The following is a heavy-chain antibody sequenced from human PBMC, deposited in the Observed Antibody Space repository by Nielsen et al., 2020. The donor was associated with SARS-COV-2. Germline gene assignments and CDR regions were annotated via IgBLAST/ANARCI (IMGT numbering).Heavy chain of an antibody. J-gene: IGHJ6*02. V-gene: IGHV1-46*01. D-gene: IGHD2-8*01. CDR1: GYTFTSYY. Sequence: ASVKVSCKASGYTFTSYYMHWVRQAPGQGLEWMGIINPSGGTSNYAQKFQGRLTMTRDSSTSTVFMELSSLRSEDTAVYYCARDLNQYDFGMDVWGQGTTVSVSS. CDR3: ARDLNQYDFGMDV. CDR2: INPSGGTS.